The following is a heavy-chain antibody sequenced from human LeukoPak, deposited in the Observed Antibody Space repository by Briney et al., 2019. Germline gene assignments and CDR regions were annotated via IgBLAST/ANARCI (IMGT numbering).Heavy chain of an antibody. CDR1: GYTFAAFY. J-gene: IGHJ4*02. CDR3: ARDIRGSYDS. Sequence: ASVEVSCKASGYTFAAFYIHWVRQAPGQGLEWVGLVNPSSGGTHYAQSFQGRVTMTRDTSISTAYMELSRLRSDDTAVYYCARDIRGSYDSWGQGTLVTVSS. V-gene: IGHV1-2*02. D-gene: IGHD1-26*01. CDR2: VNPSSGGT.